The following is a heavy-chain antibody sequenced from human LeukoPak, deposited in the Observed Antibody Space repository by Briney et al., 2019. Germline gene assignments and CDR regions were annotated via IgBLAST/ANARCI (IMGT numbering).Heavy chain of an antibody. CDR1: GFTFSSYS. CDR3: ARDLWGNSLSYYYGMDV. J-gene: IGHJ6*02. Sequence: GGSLRLSCAASGFTFSSYSMNWVRQAPGKGLEWVSYISSSSTIYYADSVKGRFTISRDNAKNSLYLQMNSLRAEDTAVYYCARDLWGNSLSYYYGMDVWGQGTTVTVSS. V-gene: IGHV3-48*04. D-gene: IGHD4-23*01. CDR2: ISSSSTI.